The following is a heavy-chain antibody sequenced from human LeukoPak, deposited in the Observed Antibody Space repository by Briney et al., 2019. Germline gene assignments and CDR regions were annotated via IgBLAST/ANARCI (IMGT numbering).Heavy chain of an antibody. Sequence: GGSLRLSCAASGFTFNTAWRNWVRQAPGKGLEYIGRIKSKTDGGTTYYAAPVKGRFTISRDDSKNTLYLQMNSLTIEDTALYYCTTDFRLWGQGTLVTVSS. CDR3: TTDFRL. V-gene: IGHV3-15*01. J-gene: IGHJ1*01. CDR1: GFTFNTAW. CDR2: IKSKTDGGTT.